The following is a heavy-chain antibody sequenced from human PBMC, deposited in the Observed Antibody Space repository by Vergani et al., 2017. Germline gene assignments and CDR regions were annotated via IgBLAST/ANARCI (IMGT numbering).Heavy chain of an antibody. V-gene: IGHV3-48*01. CDR3: AREGIAAAGELNDDYYYGMDV. CDR2: ISSSSSTI. Sequence: EVQLVESGGGLVQPGGSLRLSCAASGFTFSSYSMNWVRQAPGKGLEWVSYISSSSSTIYYADSVKGRFTISRDNAKNSLYLQMNSLRAEDTAVYYCAREGIAAAGELNDDYYYGMDVWGQGP. D-gene: IGHD6-13*01. CDR1: GFTFSSYS. J-gene: IGHJ6*02.